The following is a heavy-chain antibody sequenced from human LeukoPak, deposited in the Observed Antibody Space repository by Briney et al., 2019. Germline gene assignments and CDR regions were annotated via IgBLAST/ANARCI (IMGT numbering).Heavy chain of an antibody. CDR1: SDSFSGYF. J-gene: IGHJ4*02. D-gene: IGHD1-14*01. CDR2: IYYSGST. CDR3: ARDQGSIILGYFDY. Sequence: SETLSLTCAIYSDSFSGYFWSWIRQPPGKGLEWIGSIYYSGSTYYNPSLKSRVTISVDTSKNQFSLKLSSVTAADTAVYYCARDQGSIILGYFDYWGQGTLVTVSS. V-gene: IGHV4-34*01.